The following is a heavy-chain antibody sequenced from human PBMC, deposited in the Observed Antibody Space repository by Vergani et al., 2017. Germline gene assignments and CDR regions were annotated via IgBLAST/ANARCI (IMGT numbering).Heavy chain of an antibody. CDR1: GFTFSSYS. D-gene: IGHD4-17*01. CDR3: AKDAAKKYGDYFLWYFDL. CDR2: ISSSSSYI. Sequence: EVQLVESGGGLVKPGGSLRLSCAASGFTFSSYSMNWVRQAPGKGLEWVSSISSSSSYIYYADSVKGRFTISRDNSKNTLYLQMNSLRAEDTAVYYCAKDAAKKYGDYFLWYFDLWGRGTLVTVSS. J-gene: IGHJ2*01. V-gene: IGHV3-21*01.